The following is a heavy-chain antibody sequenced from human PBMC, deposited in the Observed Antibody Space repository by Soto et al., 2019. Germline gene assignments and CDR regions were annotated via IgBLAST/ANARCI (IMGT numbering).Heavy chain of an antibody. J-gene: IGHJ4*02. D-gene: IGHD3-22*01. Sequence: ASVKVSCKASGYTFTGYYMHWVRQAPGQGLEWMGWINPNSGGTNYAQKFQGWVTMTRDTSISTAYMELSRLRSDDTAVFYCARDAYYYDSSGYYTQFDYWGQGTLVTSPQ. CDR3: ARDAYYYDSSGYYTQFDY. CDR1: GYTFTGYY. V-gene: IGHV1-2*04. CDR2: INPNSGGT.